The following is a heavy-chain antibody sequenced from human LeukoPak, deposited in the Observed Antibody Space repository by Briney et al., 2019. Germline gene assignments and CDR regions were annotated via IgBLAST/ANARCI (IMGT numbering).Heavy chain of an antibody. CDR3: ARANRRDGYNYPGY. Sequence: SETLSLTCTVSGGSISSYYWSWIRQPPGKGLEWIGHIYYSGSTNYKPSLKSRVTISVDTSKNQFSLKLSSVTAADTAVYYCARANRRDGYNYPGYWGQGTLVTVSS. D-gene: IGHD5-24*01. CDR1: GGSISSYY. CDR2: IYYSGST. J-gene: IGHJ4*02. V-gene: IGHV4-59*01.